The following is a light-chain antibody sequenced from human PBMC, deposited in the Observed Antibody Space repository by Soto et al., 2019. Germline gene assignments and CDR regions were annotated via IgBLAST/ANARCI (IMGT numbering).Light chain of an antibody. J-gene: IGKJ3*01. CDR2: CTS. CDR1: QSVSSKY. V-gene: IGKV3-20*01. CDR3: QQYGRSLFT. Sequence: DIALTQSPGTLSLSPGERATLSCRASQSVSSKYLAWYQQTPGQAPRVLIYCTSIRAAGVPERFSGGGSGTDFTLTITRLEPEDFAVYYCQQYGRSLFTSGPGPKVDLK.